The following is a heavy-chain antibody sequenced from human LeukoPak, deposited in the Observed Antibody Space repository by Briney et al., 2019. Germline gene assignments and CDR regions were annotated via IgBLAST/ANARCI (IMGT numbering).Heavy chain of an antibody. D-gene: IGHD3-10*01. Sequence: GGSLRLSCVVSGFSISSHWMSWVRQAPGKGLEWVASLKEDVSARNLVDSVKGRFTISTDNAKNSLYLQMNSLRVEDTAVYYCARGPTYGSRSDFLEYWGQGTLVTVSS. CDR1: GFSISSHW. CDR3: ARGPTYGSRSDFLEY. V-gene: IGHV3-7*01. J-gene: IGHJ4*02. CDR2: LKEDVSAR.